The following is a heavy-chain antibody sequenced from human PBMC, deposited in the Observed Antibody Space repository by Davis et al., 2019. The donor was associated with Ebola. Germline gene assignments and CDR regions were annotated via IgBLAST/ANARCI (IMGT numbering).Heavy chain of an antibody. CDR3: ARGGSFTVTTSDWFDP. J-gene: IGHJ5*02. Sequence: PSETLSLTCAVSGGSISSGGYSWSWIRQPPGKGLEWIGYIYHSGSTYYNPSLKSRVTISVDRSKNQFSLKLSSVTAADTAVYYCARGGSFTVTTSDWFDPWGQGTLVTVSS. V-gene: IGHV4-30-2*01. CDR1: GGSISSGGYS. CDR2: IYHSGST. D-gene: IGHD4-11*01.